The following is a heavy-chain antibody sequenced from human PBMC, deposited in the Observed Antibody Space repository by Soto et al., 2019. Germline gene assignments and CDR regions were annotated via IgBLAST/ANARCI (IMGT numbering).Heavy chain of an antibody. V-gene: IGHV3-15*07. CDR1: GFTFSNAW. CDR2: IKSKTDGGTT. CDR3: AKSITARPFDY. D-gene: IGHD6-6*01. J-gene: IGHJ4*02. Sequence: GGSLRLSCAASGFTFSNAWMNWVRQAPGKGLEWVGRIKSKTDGGTTDYATPVKGRFTISRDDSKNTLYLQMNSLKTEDTAVYYCAKSITARPFDYWGQGALVTVSS.